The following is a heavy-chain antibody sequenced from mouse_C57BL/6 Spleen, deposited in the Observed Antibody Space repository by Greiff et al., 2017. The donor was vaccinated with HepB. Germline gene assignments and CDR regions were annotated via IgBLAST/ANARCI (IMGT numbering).Heavy chain of an antibody. CDR1: GYAFSSSW. D-gene: IGHD2-5*01. CDR2: IYPGDGDT. J-gene: IGHJ3*01. Sequence: QVQLQQSGPELVKPGASVKISCKASGYAFSSSWMNWVKQRPGKGREWIGRIYPGDGDTNYNGKFKGKATLTADKSSSTAYMQLSSLTSEDSAVYSCARTYYSNLAGFAYWGQGTLVTVSA. CDR3: ARTYYSNLAGFAY. V-gene: IGHV1-82*01.